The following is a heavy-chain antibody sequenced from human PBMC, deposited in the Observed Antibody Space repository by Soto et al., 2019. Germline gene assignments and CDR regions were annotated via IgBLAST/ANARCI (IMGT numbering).Heavy chain of an antibody. D-gene: IGHD6-19*01. Sequence: QVQLQESGPGLVRPSETLSLTCTVSSDSISSYYWIWFRQSPGKGLEWIGYTDYGVNTNYNPSLKSRVTISGDTSKNQFSLRLSSVTAADTAVYYCARAVGDPLYYLDYWGQGTLVTVSS. CDR1: SDSISSYY. CDR2: TDYGVNT. J-gene: IGHJ4*02. CDR3: ARAVGDPLYYLDY. V-gene: IGHV4-59*08.